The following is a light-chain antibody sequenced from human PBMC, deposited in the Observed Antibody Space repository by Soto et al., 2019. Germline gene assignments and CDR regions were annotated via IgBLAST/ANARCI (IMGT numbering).Light chain of an antibody. Sequence: DVVVTQSPLSLPVTLGQPASISCRSSQSLVYTNGNTYLAWFQQRPGQSPRRLIYKVSIRDSGVPDRFSGSGSGTEYTLTISRVEAEDVGVYYCMQGTHLPRTFGQGIKVEIK. CDR3: MQGTHLPRT. CDR2: KVS. J-gene: IGKJ1*01. V-gene: IGKV2-30*01. CDR1: QSLVYTNGNTY.